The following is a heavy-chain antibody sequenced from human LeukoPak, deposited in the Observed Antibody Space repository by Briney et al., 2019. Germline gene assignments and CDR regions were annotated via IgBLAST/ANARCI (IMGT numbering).Heavy chain of an antibody. CDR1: GGSISSYY. Sequence: PSETLSLTCTVSGGSISSYYWSWIRQPPGKGLEWIGYIYYSGSTNYNPSLKSRVTISVDTSKNQFSLKLSSVTAADTAVYYCASSCSSTSCYGKRSYYYYGMDVWGKGTTVTVSS. V-gene: IGHV4-59*01. J-gene: IGHJ6*04. D-gene: IGHD2-2*01. CDR3: ASSCSSTSCYGKRSYYYYGMDV. CDR2: IYYSGST.